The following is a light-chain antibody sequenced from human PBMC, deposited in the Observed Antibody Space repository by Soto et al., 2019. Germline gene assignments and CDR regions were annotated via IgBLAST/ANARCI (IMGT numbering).Light chain of an antibody. CDR3: QHYGSSPGT. Sequence: EIVLTQSPDTLSLSPGERATLSCRASQSVRDTYLAWYQQKPGQAPRLLIFGASSRSTGIPDRFSGSGSGTDFTLTISRLEPEDFAVYYCQHYGSSPGTFGQGTKVDI. CDR2: GAS. J-gene: IGKJ1*01. V-gene: IGKV3-20*01. CDR1: QSVRDTY.